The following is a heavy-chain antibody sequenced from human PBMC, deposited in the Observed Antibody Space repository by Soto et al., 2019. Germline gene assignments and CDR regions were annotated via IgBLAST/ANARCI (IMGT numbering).Heavy chain of an antibody. CDR2: VYHTGAT. CDR1: GASISSSY. V-gene: IGHV4-59*12. CDR3: TKNSAYALDY. D-gene: IGHD5-12*01. Sequence: TLSLTCTVSGASISSSYWSWIRQSPERGLEWIAYVYHTGATNYNPSLKSRVTISLDTSKGQFFLKLSSVTAADTAVYYCTKNSAYALDYWGQGTLVTVSS. J-gene: IGHJ4*02.